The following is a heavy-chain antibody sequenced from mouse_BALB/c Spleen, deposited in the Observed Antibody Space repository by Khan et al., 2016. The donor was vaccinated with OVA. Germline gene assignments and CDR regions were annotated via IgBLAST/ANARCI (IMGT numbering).Heavy chain of an antibody. V-gene: IGHV1-69*02. Sequence: QVQLKQSGAELVRPGTSVKLSCKASDYTFTNYWINWVKQRPGQGLEWIGNIYPSDSYTNYNQNFKDKATLTVDKSSSTAYMQLSSPTSEDSAVXYCSREVGTMAYWGHGTLVTVSA. J-gene: IGHJ3*01. CDR1: DYTFTNYW. CDR2: IYPSDSYT. CDR3: SREVGTMAY.